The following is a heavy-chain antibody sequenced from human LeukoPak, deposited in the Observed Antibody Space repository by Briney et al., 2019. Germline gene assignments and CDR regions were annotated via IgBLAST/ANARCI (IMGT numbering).Heavy chain of an antibody. Sequence: PGGSLRLSCAASGFTVSGNYMNWVRQAPGKGLEWVSIIYPNGYTYYADSVKGRFTISRDNSKDTLFLQMHSLRPGDTAVYYCVREDTPATANYWGQGTLVTISS. CDR1: GFTVSGNY. CDR2: IYPNGYT. D-gene: IGHD2-21*02. CDR3: VREDTPATANY. V-gene: IGHV3-53*01. J-gene: IGHJ4*02.